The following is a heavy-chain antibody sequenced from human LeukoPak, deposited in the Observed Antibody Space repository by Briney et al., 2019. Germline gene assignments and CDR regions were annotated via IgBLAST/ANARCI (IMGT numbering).Heavy chain of an antibody. V-gene: IGHV3-48*01. CDR2: ISSSRSTF. CDR1: GFTFSDFD. D-gene: IGHD3-3*01. J-gene: IGHJ4*02. Sequence: PGGSLRLSCVASGFTFSDFDMNWVRQAPGKGLEWISYISSSRSTFYYADSVKGRFTVSRDNARNSLYLQMNSPRAEDTAIYYCARDSYILRFLEWLDWGQGTLVTVSS. CDR3: ARDSYILRFLEWLD.